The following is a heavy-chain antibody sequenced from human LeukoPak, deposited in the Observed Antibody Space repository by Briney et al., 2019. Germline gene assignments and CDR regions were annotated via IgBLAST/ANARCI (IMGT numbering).Heavy chain of an antibody. CDR3: AREPHPDWSNYENWLAP. CDR2: ISSNGGST. V-gene: IGHV3-23*01. CDR1: GFPFSIYA. J-gene: IGHJ5*02. Sequence: GGSLRLSRAASGFPFSIYAMSWVRQAPGKGLEWVSAISSNGGSTYYADSVKGRFTISRDNSMNTLYLQMNSLSVEDTAVYSCAREPHPDWSNYENWLAPWGQGTLVTVSS. D-gene: IGHD3-10*01.